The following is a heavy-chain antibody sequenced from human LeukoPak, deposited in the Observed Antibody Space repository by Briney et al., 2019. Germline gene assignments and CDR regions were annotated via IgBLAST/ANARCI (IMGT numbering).Heavy chain of an antibody. Sequence: SETLSLTCTVSAGSISSYYWSWIRQPPGKGLEWIGYIYYSGSTNYSPSLKSRVTLSVDTSKNQFSLKLSSVTAADTAVYYCARTRYSYGPPLPYYWGQGTLVTVSS. J-gene: IGHJ4*02. CDR2: IYYSGST. CDR3: ARTRYSYGPPLPYY. D-gene: IGHD5-18*01. CDR1: AGSISSYY. V-gene: IGHV4-59*01.